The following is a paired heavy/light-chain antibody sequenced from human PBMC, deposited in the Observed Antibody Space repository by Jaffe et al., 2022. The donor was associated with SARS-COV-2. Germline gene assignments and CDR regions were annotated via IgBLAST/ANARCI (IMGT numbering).Heavy chain of an antibody. CDR3: VSSPLQGHQ. Sequence: EVQLVESGGGLVQPGGSLRLSCAASGFTFRTHWMHWVRQAPGKGLVWVSRISDDGRITNYTDSVKGRFTISRDNARNTLYLQMSSLRAEDTAVYYCVSSPLQGHQWGLGTLVIVSS. J-gene: IGHJ4*02. CDR1: GFTFRTHW. V-gene: IGHV3-74*01. CDR2: ISDDGRIT.
Light chain of an antibody. J-gene: IGKJ4*01. CDR1: QGITKS. V-gene: IGKV1-16*02. Sequence: DIQLTQSPSSLSASVGDRVTITCRASQGITKSLAWIQQKPGKAPKSLIYDATILQSGVPSKFSGSGSGTDFALTINSLQPDDFAVYYCQQYDNPPFTIGGGTKVEI. CDR3: QQYDNPPFT. CDR2: DAT.